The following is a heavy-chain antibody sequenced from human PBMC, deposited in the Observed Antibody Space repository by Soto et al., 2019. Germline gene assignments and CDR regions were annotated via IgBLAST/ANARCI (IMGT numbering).Heavy chain of an antibody. CDR1: GGSISSYY. Sequence: PSETLSLICTVSGGSISSYYWSWIRQPAGKGLEWIGRIYTSGSTNYNPSLKSRVTMSVDTSKNQFSLKLSSVTAADTAVYYCARDLGATPRLTGTTAYYYYYGMDVWRHGTTFTVSS. CDR3: ARDLGATPRLTGTTAYYYYYGMDV. V-gene: IGHV4-4*07. J-gene: IGHJ6*02. CDR2: IYTSGST. D-gene: IGHD1-7*01.